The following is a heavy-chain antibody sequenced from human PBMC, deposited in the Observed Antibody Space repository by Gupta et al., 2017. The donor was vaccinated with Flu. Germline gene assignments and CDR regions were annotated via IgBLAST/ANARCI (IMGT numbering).Heavy chain of an antibody. V-gene: IGHV3-23*01. D-gene: IGHD2-21*01. CDR1: TYS. J-gene: IGHJ4*02. CDR2: ITGSGGAT. Sequence: TYSMGLVRQAPGKGLEWVSTITGSGGATNYADSVQGRFTISRDNSKNTLYLQMNSLRPEDTAVYYCAKLVSATSWSYWGQGTLVTVSA. CDR3: AKLVSATSWSY.